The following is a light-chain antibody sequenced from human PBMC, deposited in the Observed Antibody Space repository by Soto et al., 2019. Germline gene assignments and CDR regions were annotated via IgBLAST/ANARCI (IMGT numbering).Light chain of an antibody. Sequence: EVVLTQSPVTLTLSPGERATLSCRASQSISSYLAWYQQKPGQAPRLLIYDASNRATGIPARFSGGGSGTDFTLTISSLEPEDFAVYYCQQRSNWPLPFGGGTKVEIK. CDR1: QSISSY. J-gene: IGKJ4*01. CDR3: QQRSNWPLP. CDR2: DAS. V-gene: IGKV3-11*01.